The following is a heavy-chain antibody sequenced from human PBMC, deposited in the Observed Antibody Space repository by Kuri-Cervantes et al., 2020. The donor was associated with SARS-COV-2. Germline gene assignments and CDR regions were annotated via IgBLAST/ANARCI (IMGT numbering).Heavy chain of an antibody. CDR3: TTHLRFLEWFLDY. J-gene: IGHJ4*02. V-gene: IGHV3-52*01. CDR1: GFTFSSSW. D-gene: IGHD3-3*01. CDR2: IKCDGSEK. Sequence: GESLKIYCAASGFTFSSSWMHWVCQAPEKGLEWVADIKCDGSEKYYVDSVKGRLTISRDNAKNSLYLQVNSLRAEDMTVYYCTTHLRFLEWFLDYWGQGTWSPSPQ.